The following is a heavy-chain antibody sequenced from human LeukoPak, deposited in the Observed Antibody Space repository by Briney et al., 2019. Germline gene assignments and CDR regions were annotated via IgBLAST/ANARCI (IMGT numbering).Heavy chain of an antibody. Sequence: SQTLSVTFAISGDSVSIKNGGWNWLRQSGSRGLEWLGRTYYSSKCYNYYAVSVQGRITINPDTSKNQFSLQLNSVTPGDTAVYYCARDLGTSGWYTFDYWGQGTLVTVSS. CDR2: TYYSSKCYN. V-gene: IGHV6-1*01. J-gene: IGHJ4*02. CDR1: GDSVSIKNGG. D-gene: IGHD6-19*01. CDR3: ARDLGTSGWYTFDY.